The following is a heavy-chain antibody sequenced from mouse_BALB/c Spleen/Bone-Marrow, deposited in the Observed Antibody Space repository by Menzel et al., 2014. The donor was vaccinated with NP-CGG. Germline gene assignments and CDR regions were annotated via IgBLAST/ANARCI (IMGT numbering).Heavy chain of an antibody. Sequence: QLQESGPALVKPGASMKISCKASGYSFTGYTMNWVKQSHGKNLEWIGLINPYNGGTTYNQKFKGKATLTVDKSSSTAYMELLSLTSEDSAVYYCARRDYYDYAWFAYWGQGTLVTVSA. D-gene: IGHD2-4*01. CDR2: INPYNGGT. CDR3: ARRDYYDYAWFAY. V-gene: IGHV1-18*01. J-gene: IGHJ3*01. CDR1: GYSFTGYT.